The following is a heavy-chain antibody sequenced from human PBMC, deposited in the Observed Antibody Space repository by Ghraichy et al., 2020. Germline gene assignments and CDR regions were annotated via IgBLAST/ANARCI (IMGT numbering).Heavy chain of an antibody. J-gene: IGHJ4*02. CDR1: GASLSSNNYY. CDR2: VPPPGNT. Sequence: SETLSLTCTVSGASLSSNNYYGTWFRQPPGKGLEWIASVPPPGNTFYNQSLRSRVTVAVDTSRNQLSLELTSVTAADTAVYYCASPLLTRIHGSGWNYFDHWGQGILVTVSS. D-gene: IGHD6-25*01. V-gene: IGHV4-39*07. CDR3: ASPLLTRIHGSGWNYFDH.